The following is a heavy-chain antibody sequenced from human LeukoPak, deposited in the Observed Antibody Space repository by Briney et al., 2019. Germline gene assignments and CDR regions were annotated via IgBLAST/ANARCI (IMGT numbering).Heavy chain of an antibody. Sequence: GGSLRPSCAASGFTFSNAWMSWVRQAPGKGLEWVGRIKSKTDGGTTDYAAPVKGRFTISRDDSKNTLYLQMNSLKTEDTAVYYCTTSLSVATSTAGYWGQGTLVTVSS. V-gene: IGHV3-15*01. CDR2: IKSKTDGGTT. CDR3: TTSLSVATSTAGY. D-gene: IGHD5-12*01. J-gene: IGHJ4*02. CDR1: GFTFSNAW.